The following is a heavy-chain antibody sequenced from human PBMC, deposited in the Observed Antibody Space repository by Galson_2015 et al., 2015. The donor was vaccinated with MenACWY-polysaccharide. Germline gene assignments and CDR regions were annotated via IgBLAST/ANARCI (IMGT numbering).Heavy chain of an antibody. D-gene: IGHD1-20*01. J-gene: IGHJ4*02. CDR1: GFTFSSYS. CDR3: ARGPNWNFDY. CDR2: ISGSSSPI. V-gene: IGHV3-48*02. Sequence: SLRLSCAASGFTFSSYSMNWSRQAPGKGLEWVSYISGSSSPIYYADSVKGRFTITRDNAKNSLYLQMNSLRDEHTAVYYCARGPNWNFDYWGRGTLVTVSS.